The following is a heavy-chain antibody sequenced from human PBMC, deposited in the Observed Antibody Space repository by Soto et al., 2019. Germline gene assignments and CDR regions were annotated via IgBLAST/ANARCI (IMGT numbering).Heavy chain of an antibody. V-gene: IGHV1-18*01. CDR2: VNAHNHIT. J-gene: IGHJ3*01. D-gene: IGHD1-26*01. Sequence: LVQSGAEVKKPGASMKVSCKASGYSFDSFGISWVRQAPGQGLEWMGRVNAHNHITKYAQKFQGRVTITRDTSTSTDYMDVRSLRSDDTAVYYCARDSRVGANSDACDVWGQGTMVTVSS. CDR1: GYSFDSFG. CDR3: ARDSRVGANSDACDV.